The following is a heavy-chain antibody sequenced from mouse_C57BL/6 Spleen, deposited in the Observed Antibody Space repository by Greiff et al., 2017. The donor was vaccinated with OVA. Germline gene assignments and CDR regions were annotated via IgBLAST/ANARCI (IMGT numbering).Heavy chain of an antibody. CDR3: SRTHYYGYDEGFAY. V-gene: IGHV1-53*01. D-gene: IGHD2-2*01. CDR2: INTSTGGT. Sequence: QVQLQQPGPELVKPGASVKLSCKASGYTFTSYWMHWVKQRPGQGLEWIGNINTSTGGTNYTEKFKSKATLTVDKSYSTAYMRLSSLTSEDSAVYYCSRTHYYGYDEGFAYWGQGTLVTVSA. J-gene: IGHJ3*01. CDR1: GYTFTSYW.